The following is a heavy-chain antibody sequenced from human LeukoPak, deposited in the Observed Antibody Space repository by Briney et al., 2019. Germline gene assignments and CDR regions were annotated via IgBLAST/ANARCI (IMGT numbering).Heavy chain of an antibody. CDR1: GGSISSYY. CDR3: AREPLPGIAAAGTFYFDY. J-gene: IGHJ4*02. V-gene: IGHV4-4*07. D-gene: IGHD6-13*01. Sequence: SETLSLTCTVSGGSISSYYRSWIRQPAGKGLEWIGRIYTSGSTNYNPSLKSRVTMSVDTSKNQFSLKLSSVTAADTAVYYCAREPLPGIAAAGTFYFDYWGQGTLVTVSS. CDR2: IYTSGST.